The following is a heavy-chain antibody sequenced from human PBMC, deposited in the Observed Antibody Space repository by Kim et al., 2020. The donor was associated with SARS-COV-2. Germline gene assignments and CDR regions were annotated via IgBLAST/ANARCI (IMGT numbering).Heavy chain of an antibody. V-gene: IGHV4-4*02. CDR2: IYHSGST. D-gene: IGHD3-10*01. J-gene: IGHJ4*02. CDR1: GGSISSSNW. Sequence: SETLSLTCAVSGGSISSSNWWSWVRQPPGKGLEWIGEIYHSGSTNYNPSLKSRVTISVDKSKNQFSLKLSSVTAADTAVYYCAIRPGTYYYGSGHTNWGQGTLVTVSS. CDR3: AIRPGTYYYGSGHTN.